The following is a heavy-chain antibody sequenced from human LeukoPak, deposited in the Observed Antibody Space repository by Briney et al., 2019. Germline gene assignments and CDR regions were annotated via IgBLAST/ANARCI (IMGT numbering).Heavy chain of an antibody. D-gene: IGHD6-13*01. J-gene: IGHJ4*02. V-gene: IGHV4-39*01. CDR2: VYYSGST. CDR3: ARQLSSSWSQYYFDY. Sequence: SETLSLTCTVSGGSISSSSYYWGWIRQPPGKGLEWIGSVYYSGSTYYNPSLKSRVTISVDTSKNRFSLKLSSVTAADTAVYYCARQLSSSWSQYYFDYWGQGTLVTVSS. CDR1: GGSISSSSYY.